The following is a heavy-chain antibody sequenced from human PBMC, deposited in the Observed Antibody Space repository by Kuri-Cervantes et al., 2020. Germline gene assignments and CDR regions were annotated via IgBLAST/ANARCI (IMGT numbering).Heavy chain of an antibody. D-gene: IGHD2-21*02. J-gene: IGHJ4*02. V-gene: IGHV3-30*18. CDR3: AKEEGAYCGGDCYSSYGY. CDR1: GFTFSSYG. CDR2: ISYDGSNK. Sequence: GGSLRLSCAASGFTFSSYGMHWVRQAPGKGLEWVAVISYDGSNKYYADSVKGRFTISRDNSKNTLYLQMNSLRAEDTAVYYCAKEEGAYCGGDCYSSYGYWGQGTLVTVSS.